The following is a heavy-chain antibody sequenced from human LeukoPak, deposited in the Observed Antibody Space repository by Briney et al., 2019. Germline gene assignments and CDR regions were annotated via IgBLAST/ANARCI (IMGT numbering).Heavy chain of an antibody. V-gene: IGHV1-2*02. Sequence: ASVKVSCKASGYTFTGYYMHWVRQAPGQGLEWMGWINPNSGGTNYAQKFQGRVTMTRDTTISTAYMELSGLRSDDTAVYYCARDVSSSGCIDSWGQGTLVTVSS. J-gene: IGHJ4*02. CDR3: ARDVSSSGCIDS. CDR1: GYTFTGYY. D-gene: IGHD6-19*01. CDR2: INPNSGGT.